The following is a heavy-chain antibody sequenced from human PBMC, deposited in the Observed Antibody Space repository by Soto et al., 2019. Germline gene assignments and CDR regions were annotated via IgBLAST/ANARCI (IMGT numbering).Heavy chain of an antibody. CDR2: ISSSSSTI. J-gene: IGHJ5*01. V-gene: IGHV3-48*01. D-gene: IGHD6-19*01. CDR1: GFTFSSCS. Sequence: GGSLRLSCAASGFTFSSCSMNWVRQAPWKGLEWVSYISSSSSTIYYADSVKGRFTISRDNAKNSLYLQMNSLRAEDTAVYYCARDKPTGYSSGWFVRWENWFDSCGKGTFLTVSS. CDR3: ARDKPTGYSSGWFVRWENWFDS.